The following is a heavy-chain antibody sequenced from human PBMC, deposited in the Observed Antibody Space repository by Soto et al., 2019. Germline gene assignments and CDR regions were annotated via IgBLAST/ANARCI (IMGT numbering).Heavy chain of an antibody. CDR2: FSGSGDST. CDR1: GFTFSSYA. D-gene: IGHD1-26*01. V-gene: IGHV3-23*01. CDR3: ARRGSGSYYDC. J-gene: IGHJ4*02. Sequence: EVQLLESGGGLVQPGGSLRLSCAASGFTFSSYAMRWVRQAPGKGLEWVSAFSGSGDSTYYADSVKGRFTISRDNSKNTLYLQMNSLRAEDTAIYYCARRGSGSYYDCWGQGTLVTVSS.